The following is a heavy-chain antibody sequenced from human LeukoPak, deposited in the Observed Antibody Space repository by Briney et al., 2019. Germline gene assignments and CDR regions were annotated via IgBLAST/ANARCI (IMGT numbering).Heavy chain of an antibody. V-gene: IGHV1-18*01. CDR1: GGTFSSYA. CDR3: ARVEDYYDSSGYYYG. D-gene: IGHD3-22*01. CDR2: ISAYNGNT. J-gene: IGHJ4*02. Sequence: GASVKVSCKASGGTFSSYAISWVRQAPGQGLGWMGWISAYNGNTNYAQKLQGRVTMTTDTSTSTAYVELRSLRSDDTAVYYCARVEDYYDSSGYYYGWGQGTLVTVSS.